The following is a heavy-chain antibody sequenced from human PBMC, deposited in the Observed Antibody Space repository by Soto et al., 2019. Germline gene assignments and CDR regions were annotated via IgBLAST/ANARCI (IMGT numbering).Heavy chain of an antibody. J-gene: IGHJ6*02. CDR3: ARLVKVRGVGQYYYYYGMDV. D-gene: IGHD3-10*01. V-gene: IGHV4-59*01. CDR1: GGSISSYY. Sequence: SETLSLTCTVSGGSISSYYWSWIRQPPGKGLEWIGYIYYSGSTNYNPSLKSRVTISVDTPKNQFSLKLSSVTAADTAVYYCARLVKVRGVGQYYYYYGMDVWGQGTTVTVSS. CDR2: IYYSGST.